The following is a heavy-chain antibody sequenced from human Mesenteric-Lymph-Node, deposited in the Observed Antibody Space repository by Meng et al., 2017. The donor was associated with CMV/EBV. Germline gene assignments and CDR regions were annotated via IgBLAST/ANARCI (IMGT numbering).Heavy chain of an antibody. CDR2: IIPIPGTA. Sequence: SVKVSCKASGGTLNSYGIAWVRQAPGEGLEWLGEIIPIPGTANYAQKFQGRVTIIADISTSTVYMELRSLRSEDTAMYYCAREVGDRLYYYYGMDVWGQGTTVTVSS. D-gene: IGHD3-10*01. J-gene: IGHJ6*02. CDR1: GGTLNSYG. CDR3: AREVGDRLYYYYGMDV. V-gene: IGHV1-69*10.